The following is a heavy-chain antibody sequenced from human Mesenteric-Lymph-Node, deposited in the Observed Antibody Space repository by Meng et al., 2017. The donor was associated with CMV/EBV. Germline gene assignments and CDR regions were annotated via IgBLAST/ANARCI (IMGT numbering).Heavy chain of an antibody. Sequence: QEQLVQSGAEVKKPGASVKVSCKASGYTFTSSDINWVRQATGQGPEWMGWMNPNSGNTGYAQKFQGRVTLTRDTSISTAYMELSSLRSEDTAVYYCARGPSYSSGFPDCWGQGTLVTVSS. CDR3: ARGPSYSSGFPDC. V-gene: IGHV1-8*02. D-gene: IGHD6-19*01. CDR2: MNPNSGNT. J-gene: IGHJ4*02. CDR1: GYTFTSSD.